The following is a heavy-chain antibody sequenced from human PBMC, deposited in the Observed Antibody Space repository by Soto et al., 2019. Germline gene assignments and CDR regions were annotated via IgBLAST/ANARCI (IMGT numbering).Heavy chain of an antibody. V-gene: IGHV1-8*01. CDR3: ARGGARTIFGVVIIPDNWFDP. CDR2: MNPNSGNT. Sequence: XAVKVSCKAFGYSFISYDINWVRQATGQGLEWMGWMNPNSGNTGYAQKFQGRVTMTRNTSISTAYMELSSLRSEDTAVYYCARGGARTIFGVVIIPDNWFDPWGQGTLVTVSS. D-gene: IGHD3-3*01. CDR1: GYSFISYD. J-gene: IGHJ5*02.